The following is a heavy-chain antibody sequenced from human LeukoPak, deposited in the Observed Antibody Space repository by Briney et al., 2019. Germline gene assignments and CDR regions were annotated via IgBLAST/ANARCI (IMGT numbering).Heavy chain of an antibody. Sequence: GRSLRLSCAASGFTFSSYAMQWVRQAPGKGLEWVAVISYDGSNKYYADSVKGRFTISRDNSKNTLYLQMNSLRAEDTAVYYCARAITMVRGVLDYWGQGTLVTVSS. CDR1: GFTFSSYA. CDR3: ARAITMVRGVLDY. V-gene: IGHV3-30*04. J-gene: IGHJ4*02. D-gene: IGHD3-10*01. CDR2: ISYDGSNK.